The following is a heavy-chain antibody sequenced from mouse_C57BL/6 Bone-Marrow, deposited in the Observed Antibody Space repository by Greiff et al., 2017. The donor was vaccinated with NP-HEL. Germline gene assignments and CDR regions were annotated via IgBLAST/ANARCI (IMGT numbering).Heavy chain of an antibody. D-gene: IGHD2-3*01. CDR2: IDPSDSYA. Sequence: VQLQQSGAELVMPGASVKLSCTASGYTFTSYWMHWVKQRPGQGLEWIGEIDPSDSYANYNQMFKGMFTLTVDKSASTAVMQLSSLTSEDSAVKYCARIGEWLLRGWFAYWGQGTLVTVSA. J-gene: IGHJ3*01. CDR3: ARIGEWLLRGWFAY. CDR1: GYTFTSYW. V-gene: IGHV1-69*01.